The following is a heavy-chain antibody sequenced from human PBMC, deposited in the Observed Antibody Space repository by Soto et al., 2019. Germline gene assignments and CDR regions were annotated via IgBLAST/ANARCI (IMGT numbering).Heavy chain of an antibody. Sequence: GGSLRLSCAASGFTFSSYSMNWVRQAPGKGLEWVSYISSSSSTIYYADSVKGRFTISRDNAKNSLYLQMNSLRDEDTAVYYCASVGFGPNNGGWFDPWGQGTLVTVSS. CDR2: ISSSSSTI. CDR3: ASVGFGPNNGGWFDP. V-gene: IGHV3-48*02. CDR1: GFTFSSYS. D-gene: IGHD2-8*01. J-gene: IGHJ5*02.